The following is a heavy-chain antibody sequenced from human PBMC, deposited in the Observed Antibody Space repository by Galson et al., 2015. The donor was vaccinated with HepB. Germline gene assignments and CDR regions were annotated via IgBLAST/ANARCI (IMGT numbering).Heavy chain of an antibody. D-gene: IGHD6-19*01. V-gene: IGHV1-69*04. CDR3: ARDHLYSSGWSY. CDR1: GGTFSSYT. J-gene: IGHJ4*02. CDR2: IIPILGIA. Sequence: KASGGTFSSYTISWVRQAPGQGLEWMGRIIPILGIANYAQKFQGRVTITADKSTSTAYMELSSLRSEDTAVYYCARDHLYSSGWSYWGQGTLVTVSS.